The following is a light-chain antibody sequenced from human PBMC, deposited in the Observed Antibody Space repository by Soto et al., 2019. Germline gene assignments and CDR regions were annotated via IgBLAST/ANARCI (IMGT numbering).Light chain of an antibody. V-gene: IGLV1-40*01. J-gene: IGLJ2*01. Sequence: QSLLTQPPSVSGAPGQRVTISCTGSSSNIGAGYDVHWYQQLPGTAPKLLIYGNSNRPSGVPDRFSGSKSGTSASLAITGLQAEDEADYYCQSYDSSLSGLRVVFGGGTKLTVL. CDR3: QSYDSSLSGLRVV. CDR1: SSNIGAGYD. CDR2: GNS.